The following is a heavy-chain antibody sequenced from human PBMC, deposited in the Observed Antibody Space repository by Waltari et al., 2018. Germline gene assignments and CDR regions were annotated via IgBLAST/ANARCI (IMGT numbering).Heavy chain of an antibody. J-gene: IGHJ6*03. CDR2: IYTSGST. D-gene: IGHD1-26*01. CDR3: ARDGPIVGAMGYYYMDV. V-gene: IGHV4-4*07. CDR1: GGSISSYY. Sequence: QVQLQESGPGLVKPSETLSLTCTVSGGSISSYYWSWIRQPAGKGLEWIGRIYTSGSTNYNPSLKSRVTMSVDTSKNQFSLKLSSVTAADTAVYCCARDGPIVGAMGYYYMDVWGKGTTVTVSS.